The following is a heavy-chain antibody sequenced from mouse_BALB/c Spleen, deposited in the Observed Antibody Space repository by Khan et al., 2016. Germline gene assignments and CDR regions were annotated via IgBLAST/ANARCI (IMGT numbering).Heavy chain of an antibody. V-gene: IGHV7-3*02. CDR3: ARDFSCYGSSYWYFDV. D-gene: IGHD1-1*01. Sequence: EVELVESGGGLVQPGGSLRLSCATSGFTFTDYYMSWVRQPPGKALEWLGFIRNKANGYTTEYSASVKGRFTISRDNSQSILYLQMNTLRSEYSATYYCARDFSCYGSSYWYFDVWGAGTTVTVSS. J-gene: IGHJ1*01. CDR1: GFTFTDYY. CDR2: IRNKANGYTT.